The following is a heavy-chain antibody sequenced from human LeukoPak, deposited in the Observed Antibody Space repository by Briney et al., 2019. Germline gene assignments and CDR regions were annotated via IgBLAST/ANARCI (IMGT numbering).Heavy chain of an antibody. D-gene: IGHD2-2*01. V-gene: IGHV4-59*08. CDR3: ARPLRYCSSSSTSCYTLDAFDI. Sequence: PSETLSLTCTVSGGSISSDYWSWIRQPPGKGLEWIGYIHYSGTSNYNPSLKSRVTMSVDTSKNQFSLKLRSVTAADTAVYYCARPLRYCSSSSTSCYTLDAFDIWGQGTMVTVSS. CDR1: GGSISSDY. CDR2: IHYSGTS. J-gene: IGHJ3*02.